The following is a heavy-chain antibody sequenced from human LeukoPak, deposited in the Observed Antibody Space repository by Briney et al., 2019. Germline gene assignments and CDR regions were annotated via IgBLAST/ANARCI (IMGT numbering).Heavy chain of an antibody. Sequence: KSSETLSLTCTVSGGYISTYYWSWLRQPPGKGLEWIGYIYYSGSTYYNPSLKSRVTISVDTSKNQFFLKLSSVTAADTAVYYCARDGPYCSSTSCYSNYYYYMDVWGKGTTVTVSS. J-gene: IGHJ6*03. V-gene: IGHV4-59*12. CDR3: ARDGPYCSSTSCYSNYYYYMDV. CDR2: IYYSGST. CDR1: GGYISTYY. D-gene: IGHD2-2*02.